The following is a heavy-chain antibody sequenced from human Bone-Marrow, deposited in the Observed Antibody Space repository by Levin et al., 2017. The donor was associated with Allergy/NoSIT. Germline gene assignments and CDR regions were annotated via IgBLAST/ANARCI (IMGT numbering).Heavy chain of an antibody. J-gene: IGHJ4*02. D-gene: IGHD3-22*01. V-gene: IGHV3-7*03. CDR1: GFTFHTYW. Sequence: LSLPCAASGFTFHTYWMSWVRQAPGKGLECVASIKQDGTEKYYVGSVRGRFTISRDNAKNSLYLHMNSLRADDTAVYFCATEGVEKWLPSAYWGQGTQVTVSS. CDR2: IKQDGTEK. CDR3: ATEGVEKWLPSAY.